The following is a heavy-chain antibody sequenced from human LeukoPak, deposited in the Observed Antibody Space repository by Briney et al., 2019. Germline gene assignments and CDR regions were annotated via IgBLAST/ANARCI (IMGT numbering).Heavy chain of an antibody. J-gene: IGHJ3*02. CDR3: ARVGRGYYYDSSGYHDAFDI. CDR1: GGTFSSYA. V-gene: IGHV1-69*13. Sequence: SVKISSKASGGTFSSYAISWVRQAPGQGRECMGGIIPIFGTANYAQKFQGRVTITADESTSTAYMELSRLRYEDTVVYYCARVGRGYYYDSSGYHDAFDIWGQGTMVTVSS. CDR2: IIPIFGTA. D-gene: IGHD3-22*01.